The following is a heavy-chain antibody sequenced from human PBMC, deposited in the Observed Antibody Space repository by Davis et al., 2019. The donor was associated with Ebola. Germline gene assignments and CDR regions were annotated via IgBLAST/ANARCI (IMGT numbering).Heavy chain of an antibody. D-gene: IGHD3-3*01. Sequence: MPGGSLRLSCAVYGGSFSGYYWSWIRQPPGKGPEWIGYIYYSGSTNSNPSLKSRVTISVDTSKNQFSLKLSSVTAADTAVYYCARNDYDFWSGYYGTNWFDPWGQGTLVTVSS. CDR2: IYYSGST. CDR1: GGSFSGYY. CDR3: ARNDYDFWSGYYGTNWFDP. V-gene: IGHV4-59*01. J-gene: IGHJ5*02.